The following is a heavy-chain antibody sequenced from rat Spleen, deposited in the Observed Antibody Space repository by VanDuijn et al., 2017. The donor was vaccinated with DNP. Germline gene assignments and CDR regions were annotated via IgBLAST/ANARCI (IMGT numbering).Heavy chain of an antibody. J-gene: IGHJ4*01. Sequence: EVQLVESGGGLVQPGRSMTLSCAASGFSVSDYYMAWVRQAPKKGLEWVATISYDGLRPYYRDSVKGRFTISRDDAKSALFLQMDSLRSEDTATYYCARDNYVTSGAMDAWGQGTSVTVSS. V-gene: IGHV5-7*01. D-gene: IGHD1-11*01. CDR3: ARDNYVTSGAMDA. CDR2: ISYDGLRP. CDR1: GFSVSDYY.